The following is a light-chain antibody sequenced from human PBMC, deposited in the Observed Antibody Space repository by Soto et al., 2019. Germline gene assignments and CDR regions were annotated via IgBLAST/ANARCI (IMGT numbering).Light chain of an antibody. V-gene: IGKV1-5*01. CDR1: QSISSW. CDR2: AAS. Sequence: DIQMTQSPSTLSASVGDRVTITCRASQSISSWLAWYQQKPGQAPKLLIYAASALQTGVPSRFSGSGSGTDFTLTITNLQPEDSGTYYCQHPKWAFGQGTTVEI. CDR3: QHPKWA. J-gene: IGKJ1*01.